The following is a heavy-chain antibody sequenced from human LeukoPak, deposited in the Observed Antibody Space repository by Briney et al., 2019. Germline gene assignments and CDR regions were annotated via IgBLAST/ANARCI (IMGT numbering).Heavy chain of an antibody. Sequence: GGSLRLSCAASGFTFSSYWMHWVRQAPGKGLEWVAVISYDGSNKYYADSVKGRFTISRDNSKNTLYLQMNSLRAEDTAVYYCARGGVWGSYRYPGYWGQGTLVTVSS. CDR2: ISYDGSNK. CDR3: ARGGVWGSYRYPGY. J-gene: IGHJ4*02. D-gene: IGHD3-16*02. CDR1: GFTFSSYW. V-gene: IGHV3-30-3*01.